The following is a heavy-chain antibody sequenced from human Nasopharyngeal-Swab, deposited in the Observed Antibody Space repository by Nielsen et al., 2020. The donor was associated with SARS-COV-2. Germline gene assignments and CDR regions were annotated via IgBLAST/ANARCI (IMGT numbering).Heavy chain of an antibody. CDR2: IYTSGST. V-gene: IGHV4-61*02. Sequence: SETLSLTCTVSGGSISSGSYYWSWIRQPAGKGLEWIGRIYTSGSTNYNPSLKSRVTIPVDTSKNQFSLKLSSVTAADTAVYYCARTTLYGDYDKLDFDYWGQGTLVTVSS. CDR1: GGSISSGSYY. D-gene: IGHD4-17*01. J-gene: IGHJ4*02. CDR3: ARTTLYGDYDKLDFDY.